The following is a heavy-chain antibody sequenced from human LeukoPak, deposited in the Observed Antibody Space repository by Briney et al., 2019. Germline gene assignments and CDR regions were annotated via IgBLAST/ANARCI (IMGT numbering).Heavy chain of an antibody. CDR1: GYTFTSYG. CDR3: ARDWSFGSGSCNNWFAA. J-gene: IGHJ5*02. CDR2: ISAYNGNT. V-gene: IGHV1-18*04. D-gene: IGHD3-10*01. Sequence: GASVKVSCKASGYTFTSYGISWVRQAPGQGLEWMGWISAYNGNTNYAQKLQGRVTMTTDTSTSTAYMELRSLRSDDTAVYYCARDWSFGSGSCNNWFAACGQGTLVTVSS.